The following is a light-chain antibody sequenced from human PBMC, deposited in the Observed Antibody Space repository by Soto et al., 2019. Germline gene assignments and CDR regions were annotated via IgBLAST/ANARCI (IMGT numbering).Light chain of an antibody. CDR1: HILLQSNGHNY. CDR3: TQTLQIPIT. V-gene: IGKV2-28*01. Sequence: DIVMTQSSVSLSVAPGEPSAISFMSSHILLQSNGHNYVNWYLQKPGQSPQLLIYVGSYRASGVPDRFSGSGSGTDFTLEISRVEAEDVGIYYCTQTLQIPITFGQGTRLEIK. CDR2: VGS. J-gene: IGKJ5*01.